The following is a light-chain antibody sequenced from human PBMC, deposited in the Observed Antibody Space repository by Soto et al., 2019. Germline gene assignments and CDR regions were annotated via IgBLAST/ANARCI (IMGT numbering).Light chain of an antibody. Sequence: EIVLTQSPATLSLSPGDRATLSCRASQSVTSSLAWFQQKPGQAPRLLIYDAYTRATGVGGRFTGSGSATDFSLTITSLEPEDFAVYYCQQRGKWPSTFGPGTKVDIK. V-gene: IGKV3-11*01. CDR2: DAY. CDR3: QQRGKWPST. J-gene: IGKJ2*02. CDR1: QSVTSS.